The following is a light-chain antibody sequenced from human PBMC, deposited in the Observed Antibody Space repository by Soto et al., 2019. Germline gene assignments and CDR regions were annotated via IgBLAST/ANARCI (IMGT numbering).Light chain of an antibody. CDR3: QQTYSTPYS. Sequence: DIQMTQSPSSLSASVGDRLTITCRASESASNYVHWYQQKPGKVPKLLIYGTSSLQSGVPSRFGGSGSETEFTLTISSLQLDDFATYYCQQTYSTPYSFGRGTKVEL. V-gene: IGKV1-39*01. CDR1: ESASNY. CDR2: GTS. J-gene: IGKJ2*01.